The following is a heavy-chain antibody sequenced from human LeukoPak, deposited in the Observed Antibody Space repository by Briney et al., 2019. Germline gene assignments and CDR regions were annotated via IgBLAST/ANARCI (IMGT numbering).Heavy chain of an antibody. CDR2: ISSSSSYT. CDR1: GFTFSDYY. CDR3: ARAKQWLVGDYFDC. D-gene: IGHD6-19*01. V-gene: IGHV3-11*06. Sequence: PGGSLRLSCAASGFTFSDYYMSWIRQAPGKGLEWVSYISSSSSYTNYADSVKGRFTISRDNAKNSLYLQMNSLRAEDTAVYYCARAKQWLVGDYFDCWGQGTLVTVSS. J-gene: IGHJ4*02.